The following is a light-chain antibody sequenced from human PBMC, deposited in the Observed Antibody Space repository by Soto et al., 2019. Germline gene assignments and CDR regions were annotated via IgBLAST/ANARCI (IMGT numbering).Light chain of an antibody. CDR1: QSVSSN. Sequence: EIVMTQSPATLSVSPGERATLSCRASQSVSSNLAWYQQKPGQAPRLLIYGASTRATGTPGRISGSGSGTYFTLTSSSLQYEDVAVYYCQQYNHWWTFGQGTKVEIK. V-gene: IGKV3-15*01. CDR3: QQYNHWWT. CDR2: GAS. J-gene: IGKJ1*01.